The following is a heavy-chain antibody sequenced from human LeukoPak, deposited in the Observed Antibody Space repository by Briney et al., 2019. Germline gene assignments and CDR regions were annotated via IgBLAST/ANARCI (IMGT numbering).Heavy chain of an antibody. CDR1: GFSFSRYW. J-gene: IGHJ4*02. Sequence: GGSLTLSCAASGFSFSRYWMSWVRQAPGKGLERVAHMNQNGSAIYYIDPKKGGFTIYRDNDETALYLHMSGLPVADSAVYYCARTVRGHPDDYFDYWGQGTLVTVSS. CDR3: ARTVRGHPDDYFDY. D-gene: IGHD2-15*01. CDR2: MNQNGSAI. V-gene: IGHV3-7*01.